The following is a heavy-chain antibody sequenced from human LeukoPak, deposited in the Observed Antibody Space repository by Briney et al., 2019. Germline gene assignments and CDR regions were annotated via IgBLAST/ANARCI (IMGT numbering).Heavy chain of an antibody. J-gene: IGHJ4*02. CDR1: GFTFSSYA. CDR3: ARGVGRFDWLDY. V-gene: IGHV3-23*01. D-gene: IGHD3-9*01. Sequence: GGSLRLSCAASGFTFSSYAMSWVRQAPGKGLEWVSAISGSGGSTYYADSVKGRFTISRDNSKNTLYLQMNSLRAEDTAVYYCARGVGRFDWLDYWGQGTLVTVSS. CDR2: ISGSGGST.